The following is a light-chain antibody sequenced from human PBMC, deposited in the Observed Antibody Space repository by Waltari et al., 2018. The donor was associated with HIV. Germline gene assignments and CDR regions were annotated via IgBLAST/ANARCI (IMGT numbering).Light chain of an antibody. J-gene: IGLJ3*02. CDR2: DVS. CDR3: CAYAGGWV. CDR1: SGDLGNYNF. Sequence: QSALTQPRSVSGSPGQSVTISCTGTSGDLGNYNFFSWYQHHLGTAPKLVIYDVSKRPSGVPDRFSGSKSANTASLTISGLRAEDEADYYCCAYAGGWVFGGGTEVTVL. V-gene: IGLV2-11*01.